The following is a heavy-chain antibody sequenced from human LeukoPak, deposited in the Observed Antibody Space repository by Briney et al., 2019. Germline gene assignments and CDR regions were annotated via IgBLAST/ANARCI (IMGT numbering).Heavy chain of an antibody. CDR3: ARGRGYSGYVPSYYFDY. CDR2: VYYTGST. CDR1: GGSISSYY. D-gene: IGHD5-12*01. V-gene: IGHV4-59*01. J-gene: IGHJ4*02. Sequence: PSETLLTCTVSGGSISSYYWSWVRQPPGKGLEWIGFVYYTGSTNYSPSLKSRVTISVDTSKNQFSLKLRSVTAADTAVYYCARGRGYSGYVPSYYFDYWGQGTLVTVSS.